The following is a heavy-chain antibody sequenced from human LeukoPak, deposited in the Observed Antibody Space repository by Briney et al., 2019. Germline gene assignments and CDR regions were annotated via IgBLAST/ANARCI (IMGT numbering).Heavy chain of an antibody. D-gene: IGHD2-21*01. CDR2: ICWNSGSI. V-gene: IGHV3-9*03. CDR1: GFTFDDYA. CDR3: AKSHITRYPLQYYFDL. Sequence: PLRPSCAASGFTFDDYAMPWVRQAQGKDLEWVYGICWNSGSIGYADSVKGRFTLSRDNAKNSLYLQMNSLRAEDMAVYYCAKSHITRYPLQYYFDLWGQGAQVIVSS. J-gene: IGHJ4*02.